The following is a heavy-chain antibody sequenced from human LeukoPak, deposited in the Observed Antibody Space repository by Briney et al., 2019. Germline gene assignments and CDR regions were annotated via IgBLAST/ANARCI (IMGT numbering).Heavy chain of an antibody. CDR2: INHSGST. CDR1: GGSFSGYY. D-gene: IGHD3-10*01. J-gene: IGHJ3*02. CDR3: ARGEGVLLWFGESPDAFDI. V-gene: IGHV4-34*01. Sequence: PSETLSLTCAVYGGSFSGYYWSWIRQPPGKGLEWIGEINHSGSTNYNPSLKSRVTISVDTSKHQFSLKLSSVTAADTAVYYCARGEGVLLWFGESPDAFDIWGQGTMVTVSS.